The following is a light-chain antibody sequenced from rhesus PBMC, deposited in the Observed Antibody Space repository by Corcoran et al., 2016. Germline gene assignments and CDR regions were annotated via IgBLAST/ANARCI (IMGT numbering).Light chain of an antibody. CDR3: GQATNIPWT. V-gene: IGKV2-65*01. CDR1: QSLVHSYGNTY. Sequence: DIVMTQSPLSLPITPGQPASISCRSSQSLVHSYGNTYLTWYQQKPGQPPRRLICEVSTRDPGVPERFSGSGAGTEFTLKIRRVEADDVGVYYCGQATNIPWTFGQGTKVEIK. J-gene: IGKJ1*01. CDR2: EVS.